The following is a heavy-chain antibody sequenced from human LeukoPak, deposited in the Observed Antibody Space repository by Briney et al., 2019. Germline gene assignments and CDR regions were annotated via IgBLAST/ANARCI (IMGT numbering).Heavy chain of an antibody. Sequence: ASVKVSCKASGYTFTSYGVSWVRQAPGQGLEWMGWISASNGNTNYAQNLQDRVTMTTATSTSTAYMELRSLRSDDTAVYYCARYPLSYSSNWHYYFDYWGQGTPLTVSS. CDR3: ARYPLSYSSNWHYYFDY. J-gene: IGHJ4*02. CDR2: ISASNGNT. V-gene: IGHV1-18*01. D-gene: IGHD6-13*01. CDR1: GYTFTSYG.